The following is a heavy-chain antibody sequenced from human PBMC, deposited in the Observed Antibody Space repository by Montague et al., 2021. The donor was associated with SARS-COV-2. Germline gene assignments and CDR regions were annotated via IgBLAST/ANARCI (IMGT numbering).Heavy chain of an antibody. CDR2: TYYSGGT. D-gene: IGHD3-22*01. CDR3: ASAYITMIVVVSAFDI. CDR1: GDSISSGDYH. Sequence: TLSLTCTVSGDSISSGDYHWSWVRQHPGKGLEWIGYTYYSGGTYYNPSLKSRVTISVATSKNQFSLKLTSVTAADTAVYYCASAYITMIVVVSAFDIWGQGTTVTVSS. V-gene: IGHV4-31*03. J-gene: IGHJ3*02.